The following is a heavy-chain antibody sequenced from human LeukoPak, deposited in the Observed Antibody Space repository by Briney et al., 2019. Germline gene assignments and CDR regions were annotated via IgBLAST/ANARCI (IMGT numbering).Heavy chain of an antibody. CDR2: IRHSDGST. D-gene: IGHD1-1*01. CDR1: GFTFNIYT. CDR3: AKGLETESRLDS. Sequence: GGSLRLSCAASGFTFNIYTMYWVRQAPGKGLEWVSGIRHSDGSTYYADAVKGRFTISSDKSKNTLFLQMNSLRAEDTALYYCAKGLETESRLDSWGQGTLVTVSS. V-gene: IGHV3-23*01. J-gene: IGHJ4*02.